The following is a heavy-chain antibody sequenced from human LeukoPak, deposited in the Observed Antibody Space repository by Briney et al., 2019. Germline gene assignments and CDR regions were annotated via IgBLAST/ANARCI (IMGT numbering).Heavy chain of an antibody. D-gene: IGHD3-10*01. Sequence: ASVTVSCKASGYTFTSYGISWVRQAPGQGLEWMGWVSAYNGNTNYAQKFQGRVTMTRNTSISTAYMELSSLRSEDTAVYYCARGPILLWFGEYYGMDVWGQGTTVTVSS. V-gene: IGHV1-18*01. CDR1: GYTFTSYG. CDR2: VSAYNGNT. CDR3: ARGPILLWFGEYYGMDV. J-gene: IGHJ6*02.